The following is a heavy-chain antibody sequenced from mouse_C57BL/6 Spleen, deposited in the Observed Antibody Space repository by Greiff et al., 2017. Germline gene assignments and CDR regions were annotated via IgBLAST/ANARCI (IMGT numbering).Heavy chain of an antibody. J-gene: IGHJ4*01. D-gene: IGHD1-2*01. CDR3: ARSGWSYAMDY. Sequence: QVQLQQPGAELVRPGSSVKLSCKASGYTFTSYWMDWVKQRPGQGLEWIGNIYPSDSETHYNQKFKDKATLTADKSSSTAYMQLSSLTSEDSAVYYCARSGWSYAMDYWGQGTTVTVSS. CDR1: GYTFTSYW. V-gene: IGHV1-61*01. CDR2: IYPSDSET.